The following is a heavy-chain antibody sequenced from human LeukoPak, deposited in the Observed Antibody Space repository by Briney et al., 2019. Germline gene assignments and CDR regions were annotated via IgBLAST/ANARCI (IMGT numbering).Heavy chain of an antibody. Sequence: GGSLRFSCAASGFTFSSYAMSWVRPAPGKGREWVSAISGSGGSTYYADSVKGRFTISRDNAKNTLYLQMNSLRAEDTAVYYCAKDRGNWNQWGQGTLVTVSS. CDR2: ISGSGGST. V-gene: IGHV3-23*01. CDR1: GFTFSSYA. J-gene: IGHJ4*02. D-gene: IGHD1-20*01. CDR3: AKDRGNWNQ.